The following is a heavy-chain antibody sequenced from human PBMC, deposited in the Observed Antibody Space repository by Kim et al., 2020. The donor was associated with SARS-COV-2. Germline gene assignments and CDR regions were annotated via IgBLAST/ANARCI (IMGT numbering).Heavy chain of an antibody. CDR1: GFTFSSYG. CDR2: IWYDGSNK. CDR3: ARGPIFFLITRARGQIAAAVDYYGMDV. Sequence: GGSLRLSCAASGFTFSSYGMHWVRQAPGKGLEWVAVIWYDGSNKYYADSVKGRFTISRDNSKNTLYLQMNSLRAEDTAVYYCARGPIFFLITRARGQIAAAVDYYGMDVWGQGTTVTVSS. D-gene: IGHD6-13*01. J-gene: IGHJ6*02. V-gene: IGHV3-33*01.